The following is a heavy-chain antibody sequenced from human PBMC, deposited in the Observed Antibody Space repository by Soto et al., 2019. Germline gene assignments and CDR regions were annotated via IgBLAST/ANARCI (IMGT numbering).Heavy chain of an antibody. Sequence: ASVKVSCKASGYIFTSYGISWVRQAPGQGLEWMGWSSAHNGDTKYAQMFQGRVTMTTDTSTGTAYMEMRSLRSDDTALYYCARGVGASYYFDYWGQGTLVTVSS. CDR1: GYIFTSYG. V-gene: IGHV1-18*01. D-gene: IGHD1-26*01. J-gene: IGHJ4*02. CDR3: ARGVGASYYFDY. CDR2: SSAHNGDT.